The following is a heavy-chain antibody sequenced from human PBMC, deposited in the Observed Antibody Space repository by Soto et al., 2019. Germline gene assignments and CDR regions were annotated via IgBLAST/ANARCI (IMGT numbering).Heavy chain of an antibody. Sequence: QVQLVESGGGVVQPGRSLRLSCAASGFTFSSYGMHWVRQAPGKGLEWVAVIWYDGSNKYYADSVKGRFTISRDNSKNTLYLQMSSRRAEDTAVYYCASDHFIGFDYWGQGTLVTVSS. J-gene: IGHJ4*02. V-gene: IGHV3-33*01. D-gene: IGHD3-3*02. CDR1: GFTFSSYG. CDR3: ASDHFIGFDY. CDR2: IWYDGSNK.